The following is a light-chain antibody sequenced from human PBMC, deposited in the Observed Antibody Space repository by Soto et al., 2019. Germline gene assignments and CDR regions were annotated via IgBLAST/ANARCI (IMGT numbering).Light chain of an antibody. Sequence: QSVLTQPPSVSGAPGQRVTISCTGSSSNIGAGYDVHWYQQLPGTAPKLLIYGNSNRPSGVPDRFSGSKSGTSASLAITGLQAEDEADYSCQSYDGSLRGVFGGGTKVTVL. J-gene: IGLJ3*02. CDR3: QSYDGSLRGV. V-gene: IGLV1-40*01. CDR2: GNS. CDR1: SSNIGAGYD.